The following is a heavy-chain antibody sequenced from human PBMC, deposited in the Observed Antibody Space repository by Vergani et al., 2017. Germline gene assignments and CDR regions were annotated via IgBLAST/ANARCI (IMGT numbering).Heavy chain of an antibody. Sequence: QVQLVQSGAEVKKPGASLKVSCKASGYTFTGYYMHWVRQAPGQGLEWMGWINPNSGGTNDAQKFQGRVTMTRDTSISTAYMELSRLRSDHTAVYYCARDTAPVLRYFDWLSEGPYYYYGMDVWGQGTTVTVSS. CDR2: INPNSGGT. V-gene: IGHV1-2*02. CDR3: ARDTAPVLRYFDWLSEGPYYYYGMDV. CDR1: GYTFTGYY. D-gene: IGHD3-9*01. J-gene: IGHJ6*02.